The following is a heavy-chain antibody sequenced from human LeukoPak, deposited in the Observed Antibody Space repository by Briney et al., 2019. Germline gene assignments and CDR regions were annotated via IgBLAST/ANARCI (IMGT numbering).Heavy chain of an antibody. CDR1: GGSFSGYY. V-gene: IGHV4-34*01. Sequence: PSETLSLTCAVYGGSFSGYYWSRIRQPPGKGLEWIGEINHSGSTNYNPSLKSRVTISVDTSKNQFSLNLSSVTAADRAVYYCSSRGDSSGYYRDYWGQGTLVTVSS. CDR2: INHSGST. J-gene: IGHJ4*02. CDR3: SSRGDSSGYYRDY. D-gene: IGHD3-22*01.